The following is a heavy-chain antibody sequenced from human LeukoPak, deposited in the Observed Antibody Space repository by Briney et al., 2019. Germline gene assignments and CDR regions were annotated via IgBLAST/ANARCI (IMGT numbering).Heavy chain of an antibody. CDR3: ARGRLRYFDWLSPQDY. J-gene: IGHJ4*02. D-gene: IGHD3-9*01. CDR2: ISAYNGNT. CDR1: GYTFTSYG. V-gene: IGHV1-18*01. Sequence: ASVKVSCKASGYTFTSYGISWVRQAPGQGLEWMGWISAYNGNTNYAQKLQGRVTMTTDASTSTAYMELRSLRSDDTAVYYCARGRLRYFDWLSPQDYWGQGTLVTVSS.